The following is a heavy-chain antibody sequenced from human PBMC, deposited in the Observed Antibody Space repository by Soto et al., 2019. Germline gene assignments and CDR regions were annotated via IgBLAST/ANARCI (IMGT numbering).Heavy chain of an antibody. V-gene: IGHV3-66*01. J-gene: IGHJ6*03. CDR1: GFTVSSNY. D-gene: IGHD3-3*01. Sequence: PGGSLRLSCAASGFTVSSNYMSWVRQAPGKGLEWVSVIYSGGSTYYADSVKGRFTISRDNSKNTLYLQMNSLRAEDTAVYYCARGQNYDFWSGQPKVLRYYYYYYMDVWGKGTTVTVSS. CDR3: ARGQNYDFWSGQPKVLRYYYYYYMDV. CDR2: IYSGGST.